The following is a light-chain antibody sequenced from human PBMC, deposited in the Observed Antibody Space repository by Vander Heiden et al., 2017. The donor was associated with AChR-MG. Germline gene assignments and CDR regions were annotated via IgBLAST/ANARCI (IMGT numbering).Light chain of an antibody. J-gene: IGLJ2*01. CDR2: EVT. V-gene: IGLV2-14*01. CDR3: HSYTSSSTYV. CDR1: RSDVGDYND. Sequence: QSALTQPASVSGSPGPSITISCTRTRSDVGDYNDVSWDQHHPSKAPKLMIYEVTNRPAGVSNRFSGAKSGNTASLTISGLQAEDEADYYCHSYTSSSTYVFGGGTKLTVL.